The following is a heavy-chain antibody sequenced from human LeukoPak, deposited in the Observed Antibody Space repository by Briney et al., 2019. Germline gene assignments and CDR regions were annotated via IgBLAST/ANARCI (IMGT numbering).Heavy chain of an antibody. CDR3: ARDRRDRGYYYYYMDV. D-gene: IGHD3-10*01. CDR1: GITFNSYT. CDR2: ISSSGSTI. V-gene: IGHV3-11*01. Sequence: GGSLRLSCAASGITFNSYTMSWIRQAPGKGLEWVSYISSSGSTIYYADSVKGRFTISRDNAKNSLYLQMNSLRAEDTAVYYCARDRRDRGYYYYYMDVWGKGTTVTVSS. J-gene: IGHJ6*03.